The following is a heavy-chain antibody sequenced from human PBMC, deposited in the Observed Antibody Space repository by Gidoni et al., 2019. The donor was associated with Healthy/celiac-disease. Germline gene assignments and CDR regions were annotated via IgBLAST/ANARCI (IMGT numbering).Heavy chain of an antibody. V-gene: IGHV3-23*01. Sequence: VQLLESGGGLVQPGGSLRLSCAASGFTFSSHAMSWVRQAPGKGLEWVSAIRGSGGSTYYADSVKGRFTISRDNSKNTLYLQMNSLRAEDTAVYYCAKTAGSQYSSGWLNNIQYYYGMDVWGQGTTVTVSS. CDR2: IRGSGGST. CDR1: GFTFSSHA. D-gene: IGHD6-19*01. CDR3: AKTAGSQYSSGWLNNIQYYYGMDV. J-gene: IGHJ6*02.